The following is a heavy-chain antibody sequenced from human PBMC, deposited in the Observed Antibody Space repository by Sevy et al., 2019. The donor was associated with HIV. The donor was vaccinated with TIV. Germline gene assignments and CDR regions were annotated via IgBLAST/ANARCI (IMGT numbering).Heavy chain of an antibody. Sequence: GGSLRLSCAASGFTFSSYGMHWVRQAPGKGLEWVAFIRYDGSNKYYADSVKGRFTISRDNSKNTLYLQMNSLRAEDTAVYYCAKDSQYYDLWTAYLRYYFDYWGQGTLVSVSS. CDR1: GFTFSSYG. V-gene: IGHV3-30*02. D-gene: IGHD3-3*01. CDR2: IRYDGSNK. CDR3: AKDSQYYDLWTAYLRYYFDY. J-gene: IGHJ4*02.